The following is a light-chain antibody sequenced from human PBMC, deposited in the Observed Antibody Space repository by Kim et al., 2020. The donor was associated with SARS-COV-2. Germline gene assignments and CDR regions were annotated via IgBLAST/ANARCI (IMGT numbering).Light chain of an antibody. V-gene: IGLV7-46*01. CDR3: LLTIGGFPV. Sequence: QAVVTQEPSLTVSPGGTVTLNCGSSIGAVTSGHYPYWFQQKPGQAPRSLIYNTDNKYSWTPARFSGSLLGGKAVLTLSGAQPEDEADYYCLLTIGGFPVFGAATTVTVL. J-gene: IGLJ1*01. CDR1: IGAVTSGHY. CDR2: NTD.